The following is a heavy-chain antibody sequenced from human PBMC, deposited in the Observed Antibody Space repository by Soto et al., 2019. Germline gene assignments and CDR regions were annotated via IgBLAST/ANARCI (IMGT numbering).Heavy chain of an antibody. Sequence: SETLSLTCTVSGGSISSSSYYWGWIRQPPGKGLEWIGSIYYSGSTYYNPSLKSRVTISVDTSKNQFSLKLSSVTAADTAVYYCASRPLYSGYEYWGQGTLVTVSS. CDR1: GGSISSSSYY. J-gene: IGHJ4*02. CDR3: ASRPLYSGYEY. V-gene: IGHV4-39*01. CDR2: IYYSGST. D-gene: IGHD5-12*01.